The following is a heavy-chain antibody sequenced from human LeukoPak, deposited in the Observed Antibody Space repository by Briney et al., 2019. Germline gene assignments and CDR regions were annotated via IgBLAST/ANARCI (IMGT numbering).Heavy chain of an antibody. CDR3: AREGPQIVVVPAGSKSYYYYGMDV. CDR1: GGSISSYY. V-gene: IGHV4-59*12. CDR2: IYYSGST. J-gene: IGHJ6*02. D-gene: IGHD2-2*01. Sequence: MSSETLSLTCTVSGGSISSYYWSWIRQPPGKGLEWIGDIYYSGSTNDNPSHKSRVTISVDTSKNQFSLKLSSVTAADTDVYYCAREGPQIVVVPAGSKSYYYYGMDVWGQGTTVTVSS.